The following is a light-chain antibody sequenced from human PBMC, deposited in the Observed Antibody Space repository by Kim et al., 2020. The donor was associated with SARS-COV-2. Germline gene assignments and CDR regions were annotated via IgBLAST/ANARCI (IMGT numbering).Light chain of an antibody. CDR1: KLGDKY. CDR2: QDS. Sequence: SYELTQPPSVSVSPGQTASITFSGDKLGDKYACWYQQKPGQSPVLVIYQDSKRHSGIPERFSGSNSGNTATLTISGTQAMDEADYYCQAWDSSTVVFGGGTQLTVL. V-gene: IGLV3-1*01. CDR3: QAWDSSTVV. J-gene: IGLJ2*01.